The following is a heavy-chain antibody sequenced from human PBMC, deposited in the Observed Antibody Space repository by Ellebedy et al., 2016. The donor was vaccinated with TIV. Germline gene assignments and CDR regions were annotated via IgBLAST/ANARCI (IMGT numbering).Heavy chain of an antibody. Sequence: ASVKVSXKASRYTFTSYDINWVRQATGQGLEWMGWMNPNSGNTGYAQKFQGRVTMTRNTSISTAYMELSSLRSEDTAVYYCARDRIVVANWFDPWGQGTLVTVSS. D-gene: IGHD2-15*01. CDR1: RYTFTSYD. CDR3: ARDRIVVANWFDP. CDR2: MNPNSGNT. V-gene: IGHV1-8*01. J-gene: IGHJ5*02.